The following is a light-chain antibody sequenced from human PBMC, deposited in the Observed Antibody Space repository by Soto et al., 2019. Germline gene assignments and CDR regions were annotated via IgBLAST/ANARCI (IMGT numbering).Light chain of an antibody. CDR3: SSYTSSSTLL. Sequence: QSALTQPASGSGSPGQSITISCTGTSSDVGGYNYVSWYQQHPGKAPILMIYDVSNRPSGVSNRFSGSKSGNTASLTISGLQAEDEADYYCSSYTSSSTLLFGGGTKLTVL. CDR2: DVS. V-gene: IGLV2-14*01. J-gene: IGLJ2*01. CDR1: SSDVGGYNY.